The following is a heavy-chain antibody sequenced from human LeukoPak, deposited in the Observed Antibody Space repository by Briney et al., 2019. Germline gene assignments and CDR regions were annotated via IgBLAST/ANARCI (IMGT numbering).Heavy chain of an antibody. CDR2: MNPNSGNT. CDR3: AREIRPIAAAGTGREYYFDY. CDR1: GYTFTSYD. D-gene: IGHD6-13*01. V-gene: IGHV1-8*03. J-gene: IGHJ4*02. Sequence: ASVKVSCKASGYTFTSYDINWVRQATGQGLEWMGWMNPNSGNTGYAQKFQGSVTITRNTSISTAYMELSSLRSEDTAVYYCAREIRPIAAAGTGREYYFDYWGQGTLVTVSS.